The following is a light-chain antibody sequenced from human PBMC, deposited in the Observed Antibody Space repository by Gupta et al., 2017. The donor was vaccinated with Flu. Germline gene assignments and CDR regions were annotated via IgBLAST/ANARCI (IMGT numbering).Light chain of an antibody. CDR2: DAS. CDR1: QSVSSY. V-gene: IGKV3-11*01. CDR3: QQRSNWLT. Sequence: DIVLTQSPATLSLSPGERATLSCRASQSVSSYLAWYQQKPGQAPRLLIYDASNRATGITARFSGSGSGTDFTLTISRLEHEDFAVYYCQQRSNWLTFGGGTTVEIK. J-gene: IGKJ4*01.